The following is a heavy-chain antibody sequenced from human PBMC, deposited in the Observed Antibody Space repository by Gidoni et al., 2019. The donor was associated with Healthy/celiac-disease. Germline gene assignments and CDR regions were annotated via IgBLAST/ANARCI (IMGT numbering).Heavy chain of an antibody. CDR2: MNHNSGNT. CDR1: GYTFTSYD. J-gene: IGHJ6*02. V-gene: IGHV1-8*01. Sequence: QVQLVQSGAEVKKPGASVKVSCKASGYTFTSYDINWVRQATGQGLEWMGWMNHNSGNTGYAQKFQGRVTMTRNTSISTAYMELISLRSDDTAVYYCARGNYVLRYFDWSYYYYGMDVWGQGTTVTVSS. D-gene: IGHD3-9*01. CDR3: ARGNYVLRYFDWSYYYYGMDV.